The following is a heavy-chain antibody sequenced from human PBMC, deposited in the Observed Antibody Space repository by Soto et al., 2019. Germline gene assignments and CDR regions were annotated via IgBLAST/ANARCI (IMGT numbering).Heavy chain of an antibody. D-gene: IGHD4-17*01. J-gene: IGHJ5*02. CDR3: ARDLRTVTPVGWFDL. CDR1: GFTFSSYG. Sequence: GGSLRLSCAASGFTFSSYGMHWVRQAPGKGLEWVAVIWYDGSNKYYADSVKGRFTISRDNSKNTLYLQMNSLRAEDTAVYYCARDLRTVTPVGWFDLWGPGTLVTVAS. CDR2: IWYDGSNK. V-gene: IGHV3-33*01.